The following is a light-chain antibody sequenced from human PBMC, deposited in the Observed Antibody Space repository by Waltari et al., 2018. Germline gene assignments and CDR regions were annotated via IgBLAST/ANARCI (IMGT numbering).Light chain of an antibody. CDR2: GAS. CDR3: QHYVRLPAT. Sequence: EILLTQSPGTLSLSPGERATLSCRASQSVSRTLAWYQQKPGQAPKLLIYGASIRATGIPDRFTGSGSGTDFSLTISSLEPEDFAIYCCQHYVRLPATFGQGTKVEIK. J-gene: IGKJ1*01. CDR1: QSVSRT. V-gene: IGKV3-20*01.